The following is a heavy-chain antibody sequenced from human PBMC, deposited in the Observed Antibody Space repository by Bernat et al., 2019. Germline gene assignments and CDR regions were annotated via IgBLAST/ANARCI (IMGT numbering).Heavy chain of an antibody. CDR1: GGSISSYY. J-gene: IGHJ4*02. CDR3: ARGNRGKQLVRSVTPLDN. CDR2: IYYSGST. D-gene: IGHD6-6*01. Sequence: QVQLQESGPGLVKPSETLSLTCTVSGGSISSYYWSWIRQPPGKGLEWIGYIYYSGSTNYNPSLKSRVTISVDTSKNQFSLKLSSVTAADTALYYCARGNRGKQLVRSVTPLDNWGQGTLVTVSS. V-gene: IGHV4-59*12.